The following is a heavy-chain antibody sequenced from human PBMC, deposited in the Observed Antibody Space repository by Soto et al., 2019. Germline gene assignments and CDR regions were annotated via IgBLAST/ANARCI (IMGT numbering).Heavy chain of an antibody. J-gene: IGHJ3*02. CDR1: GFTFSSYA. Sequence: EVQLVESGGGLVQPGGSLRLSCAASGFTFSSYAMHWVRQAPGKGLEYVSAISSNGGSTYYAKSVKGRFTISRDNSKNTLYLQMGSLRAEDMAVYYCARALGYAFDIWGQGTMVTVSS. V-gene: IGHV3-64*01. CDR3: ARALGYAFDI. CDR2: ISSNGGST. D-gene: IGHD7-27*01.